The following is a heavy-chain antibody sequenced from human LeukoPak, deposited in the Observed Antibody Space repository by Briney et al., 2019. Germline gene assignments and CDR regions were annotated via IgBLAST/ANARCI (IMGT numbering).Heavy chain of an antibody. V-gene: IGHV3-74*01. D-gene: IGHD3-3*02. CDR1: GFTFSSHW. CDR3: TSDTLETSLGIDY. CDR2: ISRDGRST. J-gene: IGHJ4*02. Sequence: PGGSLRLSCAASGFTFSSHWMHWVRQVPGEGLVWVSRISRDGRSTAYADSVKGRFTISRDNAKNTLYLQMNSLRAEDTAVYYCTSDTLETSLGIDYGGLGTLVTVSS.